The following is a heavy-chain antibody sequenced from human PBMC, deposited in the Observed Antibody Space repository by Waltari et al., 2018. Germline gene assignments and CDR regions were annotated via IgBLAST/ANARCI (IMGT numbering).Heavy chain of an antibody. CDR3: VRGSLNPGFDY. CDR2: TNTDGSFT. J-gene: IGHJ4*02. V-gene: IGHV3-74*01. Sequence: EVQLVESGGGLVQPGGSLRLSCAVSGFTFSSYWMHWCRQTPGGGLVSLSRTNTDGSFTNYADSVEGRFTMSRDNAKDTVYLQMNSLRAEDTAIYYCVRGSLNPGFDYWGQGTLVTVSS. CDR1: GFTFSSYW.